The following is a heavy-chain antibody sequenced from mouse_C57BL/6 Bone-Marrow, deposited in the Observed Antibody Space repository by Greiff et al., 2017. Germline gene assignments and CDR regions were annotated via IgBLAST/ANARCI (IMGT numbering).Heavy chain of an antibody. CDR2: IYPGDGAT. J-gene: IGHJ3*01. CDR3: ARGAY. CDR1: GYAFSRYW. Sequence: VQLQQSGAELVKPGASVKFSCKASGYAFSRYWMNWVKQRPGKSLEWIGQIYPGDGATNYNGKFKGKATLTADKSSSTASMLLSSRPSDDSAVYVCARGAYWGQGTLVTVSA. V-gene: IGHV1-80*01.